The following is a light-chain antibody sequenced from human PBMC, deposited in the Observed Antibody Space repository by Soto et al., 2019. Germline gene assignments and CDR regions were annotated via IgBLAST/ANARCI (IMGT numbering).Light chain of an antibody. CDR2: DAS. Sequence: EIVMTQSPANLSLSPGERATLSCRASQSISSNLAWFQQKPGQAPRLLIYDASTMATGFPARFSGSGSGTECTLTISSLKSEDVAVHYCQQYNSWTLAFGGGTKVDIK. CDR1: QSISSN. CDR3: QQYNSWTLA. V-gene: IGKV3-15*01. J-gene: IGKJ4*01.